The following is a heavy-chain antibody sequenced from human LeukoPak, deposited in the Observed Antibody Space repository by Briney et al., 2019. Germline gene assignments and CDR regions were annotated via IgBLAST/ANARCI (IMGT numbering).Heavy chain of an antibody. Sequence: GGSLRLSCVASGFTFSSYEMNWVRQAPGKGLEWLSYIGSGDSTTHYADSVKGRFTISRDNAKNSLYLQMNGLRVEDTAVYYCARDGTPNYSSGWVYMDVWGEGTTVTISS. D-gene: IGHD6-25*01. CDR1: GFTFSSYE. CDR2: IGSGDSTT. V-gene: IGHV3-48*03. CDR3: ARDGTPNYSSGWVYMDV. J-gene: IGHJ6*03.